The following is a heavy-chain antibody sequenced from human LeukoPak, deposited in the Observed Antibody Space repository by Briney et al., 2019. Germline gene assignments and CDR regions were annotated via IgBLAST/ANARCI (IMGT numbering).Heavy chain of an antibody. Sequence: SETLSLTCAVYGGSFSGYYWSWIRQPPGKGLEWIGEINHSGSANYNPSLKSRVTISVDTSKNQFSLKLSSVTAADTAVYYCARARGFGYSYGYYFDYWGQGTLVTVSS. CDR1: GGSFSGYY. D-gene: IGHD5-18*01. CDR3: ARARGFGYSYGYYFDY. CDR2: INHSGSA. V-gene: IGHV4-34*01. J-gene: IGHJ4*02.